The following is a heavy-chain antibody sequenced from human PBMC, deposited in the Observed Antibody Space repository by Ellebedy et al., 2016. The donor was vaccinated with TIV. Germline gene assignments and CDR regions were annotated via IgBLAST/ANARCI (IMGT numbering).Heavy chain of an antibody. CDR3: AREFSGSFDY. CDR2: TYFRTKWFH. D-gene: IGHD1-26*01. CDR1: GDSASTHSGA. V-gene: IGHV6-1*01. Sequence: SETLSLXXAISGDSASTHSGAWDWIRQSPSGRLEWLGRTYFRTKWFHHYAVSVKSRIMISADTSNNQMSLQLKSVTPEDTAMYYCAREFSGSFDYWGHGTLVVVSS. J-gene: IGHJ4*01.